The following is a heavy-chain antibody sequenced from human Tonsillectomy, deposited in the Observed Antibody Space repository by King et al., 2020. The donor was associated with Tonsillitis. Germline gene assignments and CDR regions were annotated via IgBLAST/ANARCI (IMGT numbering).Heavy chain of an antibody. CDR3: VGGYDFSRGHCNWFDP. CDR2: ISFNGGTT. J-gene: IGHJ5*02. CDR1: GFTFNGFA. Sequence: QLVQSGGGLVQPGGSLRLSCSASGFTFNGFAVHWVRQAPGKRLEHVAAISFNGGTTFYADSVKGRFTISRGISENTLYLQMGSLSAEDTAVYHCVGGYDFSRGHCNWFDPWGQGTLVTVSS. D-gene: IGHD3-3*01. V-gene: IGHV3-64D*08.